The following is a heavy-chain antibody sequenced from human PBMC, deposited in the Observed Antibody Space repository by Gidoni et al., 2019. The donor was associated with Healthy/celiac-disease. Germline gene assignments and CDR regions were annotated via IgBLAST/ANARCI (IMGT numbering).Heavy chain of an antibody. V-gene: IGHV4-59*01. Sequence: QVQLQASGPGLVKPSETLSLTCTVSGGSISSYYWSWIRQPPGKGLEWIGDIYYSGSTTYNPSLKSRVTISVDTSKNQFSLKLSPVTAADTAVYYCARDDGYWGQGTLVTVSS. CDR3: ARDDGY. J-gene: IGHJ4*02. CDR2: IYYSGST. CDR1: GGSISSYY.